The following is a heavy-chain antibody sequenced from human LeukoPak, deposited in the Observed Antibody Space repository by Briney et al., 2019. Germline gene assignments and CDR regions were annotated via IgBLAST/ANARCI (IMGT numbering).Heavy chain of an antibody. CDR3: ARLTSTGYSSGWGGFGPIDY. J-gene: IGHJ4*02. CDR1: GGSISSSSYS. Sequence: PSETLSLTCTVSGGSISSSSYSWGWIRQPPGKGLEWIGSIYYSGSTYYNPSLKSRVTVSVDTSKNQFSLKLSSVTAADTAVYYCARLTSTGYSSGWGGFGPIDYWGQGTLVTVSS. V-gene: IGHV4-39*01. D-gene: IGHD6-19*01. CDR2: IYYSGST.